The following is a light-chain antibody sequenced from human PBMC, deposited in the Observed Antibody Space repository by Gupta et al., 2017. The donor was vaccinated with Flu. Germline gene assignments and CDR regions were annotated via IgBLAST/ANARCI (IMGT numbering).Light chain of an antibody. J-gene: IGKJ2*01. CDR1: QSVSSSY. V-gene: IGKV3-20*01. CDR2: AAS. Sequence: GTLSLSPGERATLSCRASQSVSSSYLAWYQQKPGQVPRRLIYAASTRAAGIPDRFSGSGSGTHFTLTISRLESEDFAVYYCQEDSSSRQTFGRGTKLEIK. CDR3: QEDSSSRQT.